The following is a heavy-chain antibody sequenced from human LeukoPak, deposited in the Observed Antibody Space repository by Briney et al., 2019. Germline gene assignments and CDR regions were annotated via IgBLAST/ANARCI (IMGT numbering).Heavy chain of an antibody. J-gene: IGHJ3*02. D-gene: IGHD6-19*01. CDR1: GFTFSSYS. Sequence: PGGSLRLSCAASGFTFSSYSMNWVRQAPGKGLEWVSHISSSSSTIYYADSVKGRFTISRDNAKNSLYLQMNSLRAEDTAVYYCARAEQQWLVPDAFDIWGQGTMVTVSS. V-gene: IGHV3-48*01. CDR2: ISSSSSTI. CDR3: ARAEQQWLVPDAFDI.